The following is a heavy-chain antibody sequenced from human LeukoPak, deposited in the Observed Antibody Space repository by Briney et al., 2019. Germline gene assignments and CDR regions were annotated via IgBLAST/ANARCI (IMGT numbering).Heavy chain of an antibody. CDR3: AADACSSGSCYIDY. V-gene: IGHV3-33*08. J-gene: IGHJ4*02. D-gene: IGHD2-2*02. CDR2: LWSDGSKS. CDR1: GFTFSSYG. Sequence: PGGSLRLSCAASGFTFSSYGIHWVRQAPGKGLEWVAVLWSDGSKSYYADSVKGRFTFSRDNSQSTLFLQMNSLRDEDTAVYYCAADACSSGSCYIDYWGQGTLVTVSS.